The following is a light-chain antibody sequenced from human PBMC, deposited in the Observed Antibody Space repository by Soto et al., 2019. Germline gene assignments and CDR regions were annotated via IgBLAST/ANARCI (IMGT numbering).Light chain of an antibody. Sequence: QSALTQPASVSGSPGQSITISCTGTSSDVGGYNYVSWYQQHPGKVPKLMIYDVSNRPSGVSNRFSGSKSGNTASLTISGLQAEDEAYYYCSSYTSHSTFRLFGGGTQLTVL. J-gene: IGLJ2*01. CDR1: SSDVGGYNY. CDR3: SSYTSHSTFRL. V-gene: IGLV2-14*01. CDR2: DVS.